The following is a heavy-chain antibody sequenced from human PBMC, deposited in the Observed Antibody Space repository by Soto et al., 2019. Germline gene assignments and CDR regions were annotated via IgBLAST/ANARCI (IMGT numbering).Heavy chain of an antibody. CDR3: ARDLGGAPYVDL. J-gene: IGHJ2*01. D-gene: IGHD3-16*01. Sequence: EMQLEESGGRLVLPGGSLRLSCAASGFIFSDQYMDWVRQAPGKGLEWVGRIRKKINGYTTEYAASAKSRFTISRDDSKNSLYLQMNSLKTEDTAVYYCARDLGGAPYVDLWGRGTLVTVSS. CDR2: IRKKINGYTT. V-gene: IGHV3-72*01. CDR1: GFIFSDQY.